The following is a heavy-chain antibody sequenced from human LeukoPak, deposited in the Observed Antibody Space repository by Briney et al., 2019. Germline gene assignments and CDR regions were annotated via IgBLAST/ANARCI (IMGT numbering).Heavy chain of an antibody. CDR1: GFFVTTYG. Sequence: GRSLRPSCAASGFFVTTYGIHWVRQAPGKGLEWVAVISRDESNKYYGDSVKGRFTISRDNSKNTLYLHMNSLRAEDTAVYYCARVRYCSGGSCYFYNAMDVWGQGTTVTVSS. CDR3: ARVRYCSGGSCYFYNAMDV. CDR2: ISRDESNK. J-gene: IGHJ6*02. V-gene: IGHV3-30*03. D-gene: IGHD2-15*01.